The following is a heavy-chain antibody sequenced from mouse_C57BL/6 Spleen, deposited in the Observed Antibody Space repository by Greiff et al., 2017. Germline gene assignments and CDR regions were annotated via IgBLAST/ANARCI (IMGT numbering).Heavy chain of an antibody. Sequence: VQLQQPGAELVRPGTSVKLSCKASGYTFTSYWMHWVKQRPGQGLEWIGVIDPSDSYTNYNQKFKGKATLTVDTSSSTAYMKLSSLTSEDSAVYYGARGGGTTVVLDYWGQGTTLTVSS. CDR3: ARGGGTTVVLDY. CDR1: GYTFTSYW. D-gene: IGHD1-1*01. CDR2: IDPSDSYT. V-gene: IGHV1-59*01. J-gene: IGHJ2*01.